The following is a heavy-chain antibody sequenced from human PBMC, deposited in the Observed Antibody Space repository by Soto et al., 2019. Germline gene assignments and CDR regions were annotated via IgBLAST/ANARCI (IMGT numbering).Heavy chain of an antibody. CDR1: GFTFSSYS. CDR3: ARGSIVATSLTPFDY. CDR2: ISTSSAYI. V-gene: IGHV3-21*01. J-gene: IGHJ4*02. D-gene: IGHD5-12*01. Sequence: EVQLVESGGGLVKPGGSLRLSCAASGFTFSSYSMNWVRQAPGKGLECVSSISTSSAYIYYADSVKGRFTMSRDNAKSSLYLQMNSLRAEDTAVYYCARGSIVATSLTPFDYWGQGTLVTVSS.